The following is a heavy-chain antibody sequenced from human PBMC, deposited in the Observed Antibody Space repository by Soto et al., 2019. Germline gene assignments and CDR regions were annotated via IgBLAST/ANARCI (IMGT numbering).Heavy chain of an antibody. J-gene: IGHJ4*02. CDR3: ARDLSGQFDY. V-gene: IGHV3-74*03. CDR2: INEDGSTT. Sequence: EVQLVESGGGLVQPGGSLRLSCAGSVFTFSGNWVHWVRQAPGKGLVWVSRINEDGSTTTYADSVKGRFTISRDNAENTLYLQMNSLRADDTAVYYCARDLSGQFDYWGQGTLVTVSS. CDR1: VFTFSGNW.